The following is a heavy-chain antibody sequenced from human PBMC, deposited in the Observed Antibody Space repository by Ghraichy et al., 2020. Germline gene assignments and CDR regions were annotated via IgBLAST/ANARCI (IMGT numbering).Heavy chain of an antibody. D-gene: IGHD3-3*01. J-gene: IGHJ4*02. CDR3: ARERTRTYYDFWSVYNSHFDY. CDR2: IIPIFGTA. CDR1: GGTFSSYA. V-gene: IGHV1-69*13. Sequence: SVKVSCKASGGTFSSYAISWVRQAPGQGLEWMGGIIPIFGTANYAQKFQGRVTITADESTSTAYMELSSLRSEDTAVYYCARERTRTYYDFWSVYNSHFDYWGEGPLVTVSS.